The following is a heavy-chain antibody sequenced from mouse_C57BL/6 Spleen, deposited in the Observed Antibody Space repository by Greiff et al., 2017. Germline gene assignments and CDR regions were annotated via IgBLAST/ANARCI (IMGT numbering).Heavy chain of an antibody. CDR3: ARENYGNDGGFAY. CDR2: IYPGSGST. Sequence: QVQLQQPGAELVKPGASVKMSCKASGYTFTSYWITWVKQRPGQGLEWIGDIYPGSGSTNYNEKFKCKATLTVDTSSSTAYMQLSSLTSEDSAVYYCARENYGNDGGFAYWGQGTLVTVSA. V-gene: IGHV1-55*01. D-gene: IGHD2-2*01. J-gene: IGHJ3*01. CDR1: GYTFTSYW.